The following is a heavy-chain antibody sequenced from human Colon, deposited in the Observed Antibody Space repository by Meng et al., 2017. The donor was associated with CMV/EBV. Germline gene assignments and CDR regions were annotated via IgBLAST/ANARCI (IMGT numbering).Heavy chain of an antibody. V-gene: IGHV3-74*01. Sequence: SCVAAGFTVHHYWMHWVRQGPGMWLVWVSRINGGGSSTTYADSVKGRFPISRDNAKNTLYLQMNSLRVEDTAVYYCVREGAYGDFDYWGQGTLVTVSS. J-gene: IGHJ4*02. CDR1: GFTVHHYW. D-gene: IGHD5-12*01. CDR2: INGGGSST. CDR3: VREGAYGDFDY.